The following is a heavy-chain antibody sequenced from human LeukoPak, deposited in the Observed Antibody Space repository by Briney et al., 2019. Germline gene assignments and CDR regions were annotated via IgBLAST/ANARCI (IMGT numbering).Heavy chain of an antibody. CDR2: IYPGDSDT. CDR1: GYSFTIYW. V-gene: IGHV5-51*01. CDR3: ASPRGYSSGWYNLGF. J-gene: IGHJ4*02. D-gene: IGHD6-19*01. Sequence: GESLKISCKGSGYSFTIYWIGWVRQMPGKGLEWMGIIYPGDSDTRYSPSFQGQVTISADKSISTAYLQWSSLKASDTAMYYCASPRGYSSGWYNLGFWGQGTLVTVSS.